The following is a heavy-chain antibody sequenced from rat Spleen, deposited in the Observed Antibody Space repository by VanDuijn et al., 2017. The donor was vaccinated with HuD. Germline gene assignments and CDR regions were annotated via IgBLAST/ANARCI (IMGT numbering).Heavy chain of an antibody. CDR3: TTAGSLGY. J-gene: IGHJ2*01. CDR1: AFTFSNYV. D-gene: IGHD5-1*01. CDR2: ITNSGGLI. V-gene: IGHV5S13*01. Sequence: EVHLVESGGGLVQPGGSLQLSCAASAFTFSNYVMAWVRQAPTKGLEWVASITNSGGLIFYRDSVKGRFTISRNNAKNTLYLQMDSLRSEDTATYYCTTAGSLGYWGQGVMVTVSS.